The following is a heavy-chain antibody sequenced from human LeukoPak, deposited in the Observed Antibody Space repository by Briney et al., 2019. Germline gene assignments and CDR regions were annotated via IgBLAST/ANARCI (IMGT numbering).Heavy chain of an antibody. Sequence: SETLSLTCTVSGGSISSGGYYWSWIRQHPGKCLEWIGYIYYSGSTYYNPSLKSRVTISVDTSKNQFSLKLSSVTAADTAVYYCARSYCSSTSCYVMGYFDYWGQGTLVTVSS. J-gene: IGHJ4*02. CDR1: GGSISSGGYY. D-gene: IGHD2-2*01. CDR3: ARSYCSSTSCYVMGYFDY. CDR2: IYYSGST. V-gene: IGHV4-31*03.